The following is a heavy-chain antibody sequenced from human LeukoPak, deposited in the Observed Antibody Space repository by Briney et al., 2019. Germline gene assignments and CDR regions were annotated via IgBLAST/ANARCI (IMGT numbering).Heavy chain of an antibody. J-gene: IGHJ6*03. CDR2: ISSSSSYI. CDR1: GFTFSSYS. CDR3: ARGSPRPYYYYMDV. V-gene: IGHV3-21*01. Sequence: GGSLRLSCAASGFTFSSYSMNWVRKAPGKGLEWVSSISSSSSYIYYADSVKGRFTISRDNAKNSLYLQMNSLRAEDTAVYYCARGSPRPYYYYMDVWGKGTTVTVSS.